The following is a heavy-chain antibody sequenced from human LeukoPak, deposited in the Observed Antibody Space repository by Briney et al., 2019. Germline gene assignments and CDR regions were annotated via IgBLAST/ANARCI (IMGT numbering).Heavy chain of an antibody. CDR2: TSPSGST. CDR1: GGSIGNWM. J-gene: IGHJ5*02. D-gene: IGHD7-27*01. Sequence: PSETLSLTCTVSGGSIGNWMWSWIRQPAGRGLEWIGRTSPSGSTTYNPSLKSRVTMSLDTSKNQLSLRLSSVTAADTAVYFCAAGDDSAFDQWGRGTPVIVSS. V-gene: IGHV4-4*07. CDR3: AAGDDSAFDQ.